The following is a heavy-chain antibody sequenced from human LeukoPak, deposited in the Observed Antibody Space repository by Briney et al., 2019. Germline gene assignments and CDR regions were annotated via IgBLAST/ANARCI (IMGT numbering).Heavy chain of an antibody. V-gene: IGHV3-48*03. CDR1: GFTFSNYE. D-gene: IGHD6-19*01. CDR2: ISSSGRNI. Sequence: PGGSLRLSCAASGFTFSNYELNWVRQAPGKGLEWVSYISSSGRNIYYADSVNGRFTISRDNAKNSLYLQMNSLRAEDTAVYYCAKGGWLEYWGQGTLVTVSS. CDR3: AKGGWLEY. J-gene: IGHJ4*02.